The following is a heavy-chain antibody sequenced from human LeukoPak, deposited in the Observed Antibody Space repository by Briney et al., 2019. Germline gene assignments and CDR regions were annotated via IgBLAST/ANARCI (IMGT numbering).Heavy chain of an antibody. D-gene: IGHD1-1*01. V-gene: IGHV4-59*01. CDR2: TYYSGDT. CDR3: ARDKQPGDY. Sequence: SETLSLTCTVSGGSISPYYWSWIRQPPGKGLEWIGYTYYSGDTTYNPSLKSRVTMSVDTSKNQFSLKLSSVTAADTAVYYCARDKQPGDYWGQGALVTVSS. CDR1: GGSISPYY. J-gene: IGHJ4*02.